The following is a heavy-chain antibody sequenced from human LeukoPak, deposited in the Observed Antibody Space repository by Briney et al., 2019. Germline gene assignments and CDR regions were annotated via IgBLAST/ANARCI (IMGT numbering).Heavy chain of an antibody. D-gene: IGHD3-10*01. Sequence: PSGTLSLTCAVSVGSFSGYYLSWMRQPPAKGREWLGDINHRGSTNYNPSLKSRVTISVDTSKNQFSLKLSSVTAADTAVYYCARAVRSAALPPYGSGSYDTRYRWFDPWGQRTLVTVSS. CDR3: ARAVRSAALPPYGSGSYDTRYRWFDP. CDR2: INHRGST. CDR1: VGSFSGYY. V-gene: IGHV4-34*01. J-gene: IGHJ5*02.